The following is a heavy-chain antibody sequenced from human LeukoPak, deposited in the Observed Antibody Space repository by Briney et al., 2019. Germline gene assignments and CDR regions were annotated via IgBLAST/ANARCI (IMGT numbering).Heavy chain of an antibody. CDR3: ARSGVGATSGNSDY. J-gene: IGHJ4*02. V-gene: IGHV1-18*01. Sequence: VASVKVSCKASGYTFTSYGISWVRQAPGQGLEWMGWISAYNGNTNYAQELQGRVTMTTDTSTSTAYMELRSLRSDDTAIYYCARSGVGATSGNSDYWGQGTLVTVSS. CDR1: GYTFTSYG. CDR2: ISAYNGNT. D-gene: IGHD1-26*01.